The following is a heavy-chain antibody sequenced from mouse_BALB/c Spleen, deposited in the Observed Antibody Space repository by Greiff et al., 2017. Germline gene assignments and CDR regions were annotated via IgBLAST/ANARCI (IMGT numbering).Heavy chain of an antibody. CDR3: ARYGSSYWYFDV. CDR1: GYTFTSYW. J-gene: IGHJ1*01. CDR2: INPSTGYT. D-gene: IGHD1-1*01. Sequence: QVQLKQSGAELAKPGASVKMSCKASGYTFTSYWMPWVKQRPGQGLEWIGYINPSTGYTEYNQKFKDKATLTADKSSSTAYMQLSSLTSEDSAVYYCARYGSSYWYFDVWGAGTTVTVSS. V-gene: IGHV1-7*01.